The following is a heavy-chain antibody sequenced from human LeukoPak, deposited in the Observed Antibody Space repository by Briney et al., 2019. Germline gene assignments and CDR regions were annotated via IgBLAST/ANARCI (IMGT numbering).Heavy chain of an antibody. CDR3: ARGGTLDFWSGYYVNWFDP. CDR2: INHGGST. Sequence: SETLSLTCAVYGGSFSGYYWSWIRQPPGKGLEWIGEINHGGSTNYNPSLKSRVTISVDTSKNQFSLKLSSVTAADTAVYYCARGGTLDFWSGYYVNWFDPWGQGTLVTVSS. CDR1: GGSFSGYY. D-gene: IGHD3-3*01. J-gene: IGHJ5*02. V-gene: IGHV4-34*01.